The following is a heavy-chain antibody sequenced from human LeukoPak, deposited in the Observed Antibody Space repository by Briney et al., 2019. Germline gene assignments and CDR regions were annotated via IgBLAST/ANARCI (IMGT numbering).Heavy chain of an antibody. J-gene: IGHJ4*02. CDR2: ISSSSSDI. D-gene: IGHD2-15*01. Sequence: PGGSLRLSCAASGVTFSSYSMNWVRQAPGRGLEWASSISSSSSDIYYADSTKSPLTISRDNAKNSLYLQMNSLRAEDTAVYYCARAVVDWGQGTLVTVSS. CDR3: ARAVVD. V-gene: IGHV3-21*01. CDR1: GVTFSSYS.